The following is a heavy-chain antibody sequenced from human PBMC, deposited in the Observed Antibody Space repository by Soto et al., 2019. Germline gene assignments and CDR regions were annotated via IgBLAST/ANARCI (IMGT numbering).Heavy chain of an antibody. J-gene: IGHJ4*02. V-gene: IGHV4-4*07. CDR1: GGSISSYY. CDR2: IYTSGST. Sequence: PSETLSLTCTVSGGSISSYYWSWIRQPAGKGLEWIGRIYTSGSTNYNPSFKSRVTISIDTSKNQFSLMLKSVTAADTAVYFCARARNRYFDYWGQGALVTVSS. CDR3: ARARNRYFDY. D-gene: IGHD1-1*01.